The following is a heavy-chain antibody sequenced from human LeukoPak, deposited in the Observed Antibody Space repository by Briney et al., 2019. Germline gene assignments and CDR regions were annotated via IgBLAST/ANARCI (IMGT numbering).Heavy chain of an antibody. CDR3: ARPIDNGSGSYYFPY. CDR2: ISYDGTNE. CDR1: GSSFHYYA. V-gene: IGHV3-30-3*01. J-gene: IGHJ4*02. Sequence: GRSLRLSCAASGSSFHYYAMHWVRQAPGKGLEWVAVISYDGTNEYYADSVKGRLTISRDNSKNTLYMQMNSLRPEDTAVYYCARPIDNGSGSYYFPYWGQGTLVTVSS. D-gene: IGHD3-10*01.